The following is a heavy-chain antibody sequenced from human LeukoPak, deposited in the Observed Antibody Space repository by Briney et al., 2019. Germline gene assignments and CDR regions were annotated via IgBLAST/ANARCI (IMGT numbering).Heavy chain of an antibody. CDR3: ARTTAGVFDSGSYYGAFDI. J-gene: IGHJ4*02. CDR2: ISAYNGNT. Sequence: ASVRVSCTASGYTFTSYGISWVRQAPGQGLEWMGWISAYNGNTNYAQKLQGRVTMTTDTSTSTAYMELRSLRSDDTAVYYCARTTAGVFDSGSYYGAFDIWGQGTLVTVSS. D-gene: IGHD1-26*01. V-gene: IGHV1-18*01. CDR1: GYTFTSYG.